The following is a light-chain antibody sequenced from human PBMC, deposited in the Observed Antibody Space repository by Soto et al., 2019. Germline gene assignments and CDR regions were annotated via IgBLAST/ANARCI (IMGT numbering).Light chain of an antibody. CDR2: GAS. Sequence: EIVMTQSPATLSVSPGERATLSCRASQNVFSNLAWYQQKPGQAPRLLIYGASTRATDIPARFSGSGSGTEFTLTVSSLQSADFTVYFCQQYNNWPRTFGQGTKVEIK. J-gene: IGKJ1*01. CDR1: QNVFSN. V-gene: IGKV3D-15*01. CDR3: QQYNNWPRT.